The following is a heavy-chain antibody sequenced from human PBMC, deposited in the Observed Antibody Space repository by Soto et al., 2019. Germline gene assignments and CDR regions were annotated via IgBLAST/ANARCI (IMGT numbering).Heavy chain of an antibody. CDR2: INPNSGDT. Sequence: ASVKVSCKASGYTFTGYYMHWVRQAPGQGLEWMGWINPNSGDTNYAQKFQGRVTMTRDTSISTAYMELSRLRSDDTAVYYCARDYDILTGSGYWGQGTLVTVSS. J-gene: IGHJ4*02. CDR3: ARDYDILTGSGY. D-gene: IGHD3-9*01. CDR1: GYTFTGYY. V-gene: IGHV1-2*02.